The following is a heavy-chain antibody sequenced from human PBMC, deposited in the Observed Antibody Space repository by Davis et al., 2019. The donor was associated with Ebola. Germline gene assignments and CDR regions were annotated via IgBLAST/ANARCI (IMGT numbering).Heavy chain of an antibody. V-gene: IGHV3-13*01. CDR1: GFTFSSYD. J-gene: IGHJ4*02. Sequence: PGGSLRLSCAASGFTFSSYDMHWVRQATGKGLEWVSAIGTAGDTYYPGSVKGRFTISRENAKNSLYLQMNSLRAGDTAVYYCARAKVWGSPDYWGQGTLVTVSS. D-gene: IGHD3-16*01. CDR2: IGTAGDT. CDR3: ARAKVWGSPDY.